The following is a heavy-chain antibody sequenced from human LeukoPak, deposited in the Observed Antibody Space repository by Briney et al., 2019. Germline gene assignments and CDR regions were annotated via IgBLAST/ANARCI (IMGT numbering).Heavy chain of an antibody. D-gene: IGHD6-19*01. V-gene: IGHV3-20*04. CDR3: ARELEAGGLRPAEYFQH. CDR1: VLPFDYYR. Sequence: RPGGSLSLSCVVSVLPFDYYRMGWAPRSPRKGLEGVYRIKWNGSSTDYADSVEGRFTISRDNAKNILYLQMNSLRAEDTGLYYCARELEAGGLRPAEYFQHWGQGTLVTVSS. CDR2: IKWNGSST. J-gene: IGHJ1*01.